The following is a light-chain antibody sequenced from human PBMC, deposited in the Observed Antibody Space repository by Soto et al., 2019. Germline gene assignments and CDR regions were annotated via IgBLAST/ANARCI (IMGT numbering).Light chain of an antibody. J-gene: IGLJ1*01. CDR2: QVT. V-gene: IGLV2-14*01. CDR3: SSYTDSSNYV. CDR1: SSDLAIYNY. Sequence: QSVLTQPASVSGSPGQSITVSCTGTSSDLAIYNYVSWYQQQPGKAPKLMIYQVTHRPSGGSNRFSGSRSGNTASLTISGLQAEDEADYYCSSYTDSSNYVFGTGTKLTVL.